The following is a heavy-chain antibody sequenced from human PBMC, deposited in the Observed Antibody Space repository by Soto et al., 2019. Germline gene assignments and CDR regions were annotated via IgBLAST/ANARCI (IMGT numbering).Heavy chain of an antibody. V-gene: IGHV4-34*01. CDR2: INHSGST. CDR3: ARGKVVRGSYVSPDY. D-gene: IGHD3-10*01. CDR1: GGSFSGYY. Sequence: QVQLQQWGAGLLKPSETLSLTSAVYGGSFSGYYWSWIRQPPGKGLDWIGEINHSGSTNYNPSRKSRVTLAVDTSKNLFSLNLGSVTAAYTAVYYCARGKVVRGSYVSPDYWGQGTLATVSS. J-gene: IGHJ4*02.